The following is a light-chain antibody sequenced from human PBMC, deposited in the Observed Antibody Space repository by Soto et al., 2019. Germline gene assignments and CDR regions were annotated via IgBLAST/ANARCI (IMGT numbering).Light chain of an antibody. CDR2: ANN. V-gene: IGLV1-44*01. J-gene: IGLJ3*02. CDR1: NSNVGNNT. CDR3: AAWDDGLNGWL. Sequence: QLVLTQPPSASGTPGQRVTISCSGSNSNVGNNTVNWYQQFPGTSPRLLIEANNQRASGVPDRFSGSKSANSASLAISGLKSEDEADYYCAAWDDGLNGWLFGGGTQLTVL.